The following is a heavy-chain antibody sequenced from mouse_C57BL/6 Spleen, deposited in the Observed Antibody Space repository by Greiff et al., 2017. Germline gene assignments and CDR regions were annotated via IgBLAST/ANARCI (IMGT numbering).Heavy chain of an antibody. J-gene: IGHJ4*01. CDR1: GFTFSSYA. CDR3: ARDGYYPLAMDY. CDR2: ISDGGSYT. Sequence: DVKLVESGGGLVKPGGSLKLSCAASGFTFSSYAMSWVRQTPEKRLEWVATISDGGSYTYYPDNVKGRFTISRDNAKNNLYLQMSHLKSEDTAMYYCARDGYYPLAMDYWGQGTSVTVSS. D-gene: IGHD2-3*01. V-gene: IGHV5-4*01.